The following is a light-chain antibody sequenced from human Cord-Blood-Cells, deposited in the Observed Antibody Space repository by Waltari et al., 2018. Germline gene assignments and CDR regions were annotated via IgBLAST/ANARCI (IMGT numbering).Light chain of an antibody. V-gene: IGLV2-11*01. J-gene: IGLJ3*02. Sequence: QSALTQPRSVSGSPRQSVTIPCPGTSSDVGGYNYVSWYQQHPGTAPNLMIYDVSKRPSGVPDRFSGSKSGNTASLTISGLQAEDEADYYCCSYAGSYTWVFGGGTKLTVL. CDR1: SSDVGGYNY. CDR2: DVS. CDR3: CSYAGSYTWV.